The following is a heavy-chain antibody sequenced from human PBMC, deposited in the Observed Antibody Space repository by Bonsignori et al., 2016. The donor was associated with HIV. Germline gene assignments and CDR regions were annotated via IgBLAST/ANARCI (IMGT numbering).Heavy chain of an antibody. D-gene: IGHD6-19*01. CDR3: ARGWDTSGWDGVGY. CDR2: INPSSGST. Sequence: QIQLVQSGAVVKKPGASVKVSCTASGYAFTKYYMHWIRQAPGQGLEWMGMINPSSGSTGYPQKFQGRVTMTRDTSTATVYMELRRLSSEDTAVYYCARGWDTSGWDGVGYWGLGTLVIVS. CDR1: GYAFTKYY. V-gene: IGHV1-46*01. J-gene: IGHJ4*02.